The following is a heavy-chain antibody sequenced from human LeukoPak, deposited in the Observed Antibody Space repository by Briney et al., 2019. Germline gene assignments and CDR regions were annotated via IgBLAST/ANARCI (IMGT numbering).Heavy chain of an antibody. CDR1: GFTFSSYA. CDR3: ATFSRNFDY. V-gene: IGHV3-30-3*01. D-gene: IGHD3-3*02. J-gene: IGHJ4*02. CDR2: ISYDGSNK. Sequence: GRSLRLSCAASGFTFSSYAMHWVRQAPGKGLEWVAVISYDGSNKYYADSVKGRFTISRDNSKNTLYLQMNSLRAEDTAVYYCATFSRNFDYWGQGTLVTVSS.